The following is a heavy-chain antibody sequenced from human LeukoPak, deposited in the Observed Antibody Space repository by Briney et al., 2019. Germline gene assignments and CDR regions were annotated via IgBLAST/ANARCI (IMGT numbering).Heavy chain of an antibody. D-gene: IGHD6-6*01. CDR1: GGSISSSSSY. Sequence: SETLSLTCIVSGGSISSSSSYWGWIRQPPGRGLEWLGSIYYSGSTYYNPSLKSRVTISVDTSKNQFSLKLSSVTAADTAVYYCAREAYSGSSYYYYYYMDVWGKGTTVTVSS. J-gene: IGHJ6*03. CDR3: AREAYSGSSYYYYYYMDV. V-gene: IGHV4-39*07. CDR2: IYYSGST.